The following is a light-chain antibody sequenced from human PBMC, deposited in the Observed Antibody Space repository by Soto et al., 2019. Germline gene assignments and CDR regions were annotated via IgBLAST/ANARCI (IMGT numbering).Light chain of an antibody. Sequence: QSVLTQPPSVSGAPGQRVTISCTGSSSNIGAGYDVHWYQQLPGTAPKLLIYGNSNRPSGVPDRFSGSKSGTSASLAITGLQAEDEADYYCQSYDCRSYVFGTGTKVTVL. CDR3: QSYDCRSYV. J-gene: IGLJ1*01. CDR2: GNS. CDR1: SSNIGAGYD. V-gene: IGLV1-40*01.